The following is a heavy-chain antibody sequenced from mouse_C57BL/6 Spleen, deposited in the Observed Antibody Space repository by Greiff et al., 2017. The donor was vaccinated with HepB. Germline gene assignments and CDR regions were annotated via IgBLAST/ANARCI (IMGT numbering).Heavy chain of an antibody. CDR3: ARSNYGRYAMDY. Sequence: QVQLQQSGPELVKPGASVKISCKASGYAFSSSWMNWVKQRPGKGLEWIGRIYPGDGDTNYNGKFKGKATLTADKSSSTAYMQLSSLTSEDSAVYFCARSNYGRYAMDYWGQGTSVTVSS. CDR2: IYPGDGDT. J-gene: IGHJ4*01. CDR1: GYAFSSSW. V-gene: IGHV1-82*01. D-gene: IGHD1-1*01.